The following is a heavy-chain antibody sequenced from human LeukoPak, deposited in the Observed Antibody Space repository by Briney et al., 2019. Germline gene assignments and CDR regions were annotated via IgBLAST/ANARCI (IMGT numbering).Heavy chain of an antibody. CDR1: GASFSGYF. J-gene: IGHJ3*02. CDR3: ARGPDYYGDYISWFPDAFHI. V-gene: IGHV4-34*01. D-gene: IGHD4-17*01. Sequence: SETLSLTCAVSGASFSGYFWNWIRQSPEKGLEWIGEIKYDGTANYNPSLTSRVTMSIDKATNQFHLKVTSLTAADTAVYYCARGPDYYGDYISWFPDAFHIWGQGTLVSVSP. CDR2: IKYDGTA.